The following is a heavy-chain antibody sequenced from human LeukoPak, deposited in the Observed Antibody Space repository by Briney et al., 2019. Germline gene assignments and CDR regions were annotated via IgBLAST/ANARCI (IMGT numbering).Heavy chain of an antibody. D-gene: IGHD1-26*01. V-gene: IGHV4-59*01. CDR1: GGSLSSYY. CDR2: IYYSGST. Sequence: ETLSLTCTVSGGSLSSYYWSWVRQPPGKGLEWIGYIYYSGSTNYNPSLKSRVTISVDTSKNQFSLKLSSVTAADTAVYYCARDRVGGSYDYWGQGTLVTVSS. CDR3: ARDRVGGSYDY. J-gene: IGHJ4*02.